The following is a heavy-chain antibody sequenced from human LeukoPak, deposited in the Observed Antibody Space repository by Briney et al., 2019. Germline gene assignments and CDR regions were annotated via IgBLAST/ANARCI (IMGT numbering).Heavy chain of an antibody. D-gene: IGHD3-22*01. J-gene: IGHJ5*02. CDR3: ARWYYYETSGLYYGSFDN. CDR2: IIGSGSST. V-gene: IGHV3-23*01. CDR1: GFTFSSYG. Sequence: GGSLRLSCAAPGFTFSSYGMSWVRQAPGKGLQWVSVIIGSGSSTYYADSVKGRFTISRDNARNTLYLQMNSLRAEDTAVHYCARWYYYETSGLYYGSFDNWGQGTLVTVSS.